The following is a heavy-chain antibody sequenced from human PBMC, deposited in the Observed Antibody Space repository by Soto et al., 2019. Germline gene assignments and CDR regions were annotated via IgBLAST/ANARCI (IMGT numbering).Heavy chain of an antibody. J-gene: IGHJ3*01. CDR3: ARQGSGYAGPWIGFDL. D-gene: IGHD5-12*01. CDR1: GYSFTSNW. CDR2: IDPGDSDT. V-gene: IGHV5-51*01. Sequence: GESLKISCKGSGYSFTSNWIAWVRQMPGKGLEWMGIIDPGDSDTKYSPSFQGQVTISAAKSITTAYLQWSSLKASDTAMYYCARQGSGYAGPWIGFDLWGQGTMVTVSS.